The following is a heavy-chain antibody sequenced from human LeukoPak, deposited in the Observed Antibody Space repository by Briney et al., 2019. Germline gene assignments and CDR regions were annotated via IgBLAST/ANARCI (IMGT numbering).Heavy chain of an antibody. CDR3: ARDSPQWLAPDY. J-gene: IGHJ4*02. Sequence: PGGSLRLSCAASGFTFSSYAMSWVRQAPGKGLEWVSAISGSGGSTYYADSVKGRFTISRDNSKNTLYPQMNSLRAEDTAVYYCARDSPQWLAPDYWGQGTLVTVSS. V-gene: IGHV3-23*01. CDR1: GFTFSSYA. CDR2: ISGSGGST. D-gene: IGHD6-19*01.